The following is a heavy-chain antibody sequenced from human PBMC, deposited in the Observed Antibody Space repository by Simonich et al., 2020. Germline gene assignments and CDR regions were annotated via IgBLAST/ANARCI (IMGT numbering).Heavy chain of an antibody. D-gene: IGHD1-1*01. Sequence: EVQLVQSGAEVKKPGESLKISCKGSGYSFTSYWIGWVRPMPGKGLEWMGCSRPGDSDTRYSPAFQGQCTISADKSSSTAYLQWSSLKASDTAMYYCARQLNDFEIWGQGTMVTVSS. CDR2: SRPGDSDT. V-gene: IGHV5-51*01. J-gene: IGHJ3*02. CDR3: ARQLNDFEI. CDR1: GYSFTSYW.